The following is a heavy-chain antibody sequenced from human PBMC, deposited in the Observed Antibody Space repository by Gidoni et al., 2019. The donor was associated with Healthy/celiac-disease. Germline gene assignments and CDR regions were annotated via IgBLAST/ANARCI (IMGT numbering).Heavy chain of an antibody. J-gene: IGHJ5*02. CDR3: ARARGSSPLNWFDP. CDR1: GYTFTCYY. CDR2: VNPNSGGT. V-gene: IGHV1-2*06. D-gene: IGHD6-13*01. Sequence: QVQLVQSGAEVKKPGASVKVSCKASGYTFTCYYMHWVRPAPGQGLEWMGRVNPNSGGTNYAQKFQGRVTMTRDTSISTAYMELSRLRSDDTAVYYCARARGSSPLNWFDPWGQGTLVTVSS.